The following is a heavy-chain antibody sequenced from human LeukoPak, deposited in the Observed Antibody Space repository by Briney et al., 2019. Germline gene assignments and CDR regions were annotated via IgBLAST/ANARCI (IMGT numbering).Heavy chain of an antibody. V-gene: IGHV3-72*01. CDR2: SRNKAKTYTT. D-gene: IGHD3-22*01. CDR3: ARASVDSSGHYYFDY. CDR1: GFTFSDHY. Sequence: GGSLRLSCAASGFTFSDHYMDWVRQAPGKGLEWVGRSRNKAKTYTTEYAASVKDRFTISRDDSKNSLYLQMNSLKTKDTAVYYCARASVDSSGHYYFDYWGQGTLVTVPS. J-gene: IGHJ4*02.